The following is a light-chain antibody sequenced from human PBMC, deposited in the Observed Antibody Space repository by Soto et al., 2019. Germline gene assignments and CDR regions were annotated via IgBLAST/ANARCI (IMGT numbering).Light chain of an antibody. J-gene: IGKJ1*01. Sequence: EIVLTHSPGTLSLSPGERATLSCRASQSVSNNYLAWYQQKPGQAPRLLIYGASNRATGIPDRFSGSGSGTDFTLTISRLEPEDFAVYYCQQYGSSGTFGQGTKVEIX. V-gene: IGKV3-20*01. CDR3: QQYGSSGT. CDR2: GAS. CDR1: QSVSNNY.